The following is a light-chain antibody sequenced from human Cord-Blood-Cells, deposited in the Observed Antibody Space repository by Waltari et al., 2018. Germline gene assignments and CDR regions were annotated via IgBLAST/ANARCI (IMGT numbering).Light chain of an antibody. CDR1: SGSVSTSYY. CDR3: VLYMGSGISV. V-gene: IGLV8-61*01. CDR2: STN. J-gene: IGLJ3*02. Sequence: QTVVTQEPSFSVSPGGTVTLTCGLSSGSVSTSYYPSWYQQTPGQAPRTLIYSTNTRSSGGPERFAGSILGNKAALTITGAQADDESDYYCVLYMGSGISVFGGGTKLTVL.